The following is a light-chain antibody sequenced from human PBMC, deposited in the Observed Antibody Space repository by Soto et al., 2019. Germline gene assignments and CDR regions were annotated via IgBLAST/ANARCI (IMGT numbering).Light chain of an antibody. CDR3: QPYGSSPRT. CDR2: GAY. CDR1: QSVNRNY. J-gene: IGKJ5*01. Sequence: EIVLTQSPGTLSLSPGERYTLSCMASQSVNRNYLAWYQRKPGQPPRVLIYGAYSRATDIPDRFSGSGSGTDFTLTISRLEPEDFAVYYCQPYGSSPRTVGQVTRLEIK. V-gene: IGKV3-20*01.